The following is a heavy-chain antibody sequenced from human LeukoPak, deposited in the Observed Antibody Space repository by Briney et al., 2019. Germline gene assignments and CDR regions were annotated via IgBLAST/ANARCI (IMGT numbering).Heavy chain of an antibody. CDR3: AKPTPHYYYYYMDV. CDR2: INWNGGST. J-gene: IGHJ6*03. D-gene: IGHD4-23*01. CDR1: GFTFDDYG. V-gene: IGHV3-20*04. Sequence: GSLRLSCAVSGFTFDDYGMSWVRQAPGKGLEWVSGINWNGGSTGYADSVKGRFTISRDNAKNSLYLQMNSLRAEDTAVYYCAKPTPHYYYYYMDVWGKGTTVTVSS.